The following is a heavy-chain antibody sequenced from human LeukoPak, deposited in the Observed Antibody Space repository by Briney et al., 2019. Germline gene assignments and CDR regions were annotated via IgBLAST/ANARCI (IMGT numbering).Heavy chain of an antibody. V-gene: IGHV1-18*01. J-gene: IGHJ6*02. CDR3: ARDLSQNYYDSSGYGMDV. CDR1: GYTFTSYG. CDR2: VSAYNGNT. D-gene: IGHD3-22*01. Sequence: GASVKVSCKASGYTFTSYGISWARQAPGQGLEWMGWVSAYNGNTNYAQKLQGRVTMTTDTSTSTAYMELRSLRSDDTAVYYCARDLSQNYYDSSGYGMDVWGQGTTVTVSS.